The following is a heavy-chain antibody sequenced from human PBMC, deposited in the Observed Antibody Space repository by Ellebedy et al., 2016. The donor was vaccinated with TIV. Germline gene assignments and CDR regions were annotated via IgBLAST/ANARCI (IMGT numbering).Heavy chain of an antibody. V-gene: IGHV3-23*01. CDR3: AKSKFYYYDSSGYFDY. Sequence: PGGSLRLSCVASGFTFSDYAMSWVRQTPGKGLEWVSAISGYDDSTYYADSVRGRFTISRDHSKNTLYLQMSSLRAEDTAFYYCAKSKFYYYDSSGYFDYWGQGTLVTVAS. J-gene: IGHJ4*02. CDR1: GFTFSDYA. D-gene: IGHD3-22*01. CDR2: ISGYDDST.